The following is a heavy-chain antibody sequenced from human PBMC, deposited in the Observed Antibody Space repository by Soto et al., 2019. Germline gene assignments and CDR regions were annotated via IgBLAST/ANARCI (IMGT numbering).Heavy chain of an antibody. CDR1: GFTFSSYW. CDR3: ARDKFGSSWSRSTPLKYGMDV. Sequence: GGSLRLSCAASGFTFSSYWMSWVRQAPGKGLEWVANIKQDGSEKYYVDSVKGRFTISRDNAKNSLYLQMNSLRAEDTAVYYCARDKFGSSWSRSTPLKYGMDVWGQGTTVTVSS. CDR2: IKQDGSEK. J-gene: IGHJ6*02. V-gene: IGHV3-7*01. D-gene: IGHD6-13*01.